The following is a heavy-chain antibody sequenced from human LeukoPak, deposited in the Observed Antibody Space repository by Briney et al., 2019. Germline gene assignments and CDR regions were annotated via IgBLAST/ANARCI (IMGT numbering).Heavy chain of an antibody. D-gene: IGHD3-10*02. V-gene: IGHV3-48*03. CDR2: ISTSGSTI. Sequence: GGSLRLSCAASGFTFSSYEMNWVRQAPGKGLEWVSYISTSGSTIYYADSVKGRFIISRDNAKNSLYLQMNSLRAEDTAVYYCARAMLYGDYIDYWGQGTLVTVSS. CDR3: ARAMLYGDYIDY. J-gene: IGHJ4*02. CDR1: GFTFSSYE.